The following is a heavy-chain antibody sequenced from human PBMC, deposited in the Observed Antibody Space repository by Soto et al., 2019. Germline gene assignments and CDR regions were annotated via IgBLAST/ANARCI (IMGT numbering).Heavy chain of an antibody. CDR3: VRENTLVRGVLNAFDL. J-gene: IGHJ3*01. V-gene: IGHV6-1*01. Sequence: SQTLSLTCAISGDSVSSNDATWDWIRQPPSRGLEWLGRTFFRSKWSYDYAVSVKSRITINPDTSKNQFSLHLNSVTPEDTAVNYCVRENTLVRGVLNAFDLWGQGTMVTVSS. CDR2: TFFRSKWSY. CDR1: GDSVSSNDAT. D-gene: IGHD3-10*01.